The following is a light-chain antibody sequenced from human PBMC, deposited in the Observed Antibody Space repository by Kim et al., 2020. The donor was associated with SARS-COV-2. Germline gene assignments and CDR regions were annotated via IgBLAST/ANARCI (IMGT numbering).Light chain of an antibody. CDR2: GAS. CDR1: QSVSSN. V-gene: IGKV3-15*01. CDR3: QQYNNWPLYS. J-gene: IGKJ2*03. Sequence: VSPGERATLPCRASQSVSSNLAWYQQKPGQAPRLLIYGASTRAPGIAARFSGSGSGTEFTLTISSLQSEDFTVYYCQQYNNWPLYSFGQGTKLEI.